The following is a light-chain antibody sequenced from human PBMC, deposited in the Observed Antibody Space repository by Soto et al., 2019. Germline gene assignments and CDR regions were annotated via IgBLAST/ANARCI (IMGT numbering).Light chain of an antibody. Sequence: DIQMTQSPSSLSASVGDRVTITCRPSQSISSFLHWYQQKPGRAPKLLIYAATSLQGGVPSRFSGSESGTDFTLTISSLQPEDFATYYCQQSFSTPLTFGGGTKVEIK. CDR2: AAT. J-gene: IGKJ4*01. CDR1: QSISSF. V-gene: IGKV1-39*01. CDR3: QQSFSTPLT.